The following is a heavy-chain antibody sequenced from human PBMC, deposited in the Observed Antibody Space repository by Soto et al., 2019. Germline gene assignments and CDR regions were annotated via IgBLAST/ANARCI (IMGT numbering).Heavy chain of an antibody. J-gene: IGHJ4*02. Sequence: QVQLVQSGAEVKKPGASVRVSCKASGYTFTNYAMHWVRQAPGQRLEWMGWINAGNGNTKYSQKFQGRVTIIRDTSASTAYMELRSLRSEDTAVYYFARWVGGNYFHYWGQGTLVTVSS. D-gene: IGHD6-19*01. CDR3: ARWVGGNYFHY. CDR1: GYTFTNYA. CDR2: INAGNGNT. V-gene: IGHV1-3*01.